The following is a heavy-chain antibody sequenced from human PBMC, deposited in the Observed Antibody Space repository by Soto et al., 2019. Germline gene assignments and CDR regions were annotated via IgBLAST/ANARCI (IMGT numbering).Heavy chain of an antibody. CDR2: IYWDDEN. CDR1: GFSLSTSRVA. Sequence: QITLKESGPTLVKPTQTLTLTCTFSGFSLSTSRVAVGWIRQPPGKALEWLALIYWDDENRYSPSLKNRLAITKDTSKNQVVLIMTNIDAVDTATYYCLHRRITYYDIFSGYSKNWFDPWGQGTLVTVSS. V-gene: IGHV2-5*02. CDR3: LHRRITYYDIFSGYSKNWFDP. J-gene: IGHJ5*02. D-gene: IGHD3-9*01.